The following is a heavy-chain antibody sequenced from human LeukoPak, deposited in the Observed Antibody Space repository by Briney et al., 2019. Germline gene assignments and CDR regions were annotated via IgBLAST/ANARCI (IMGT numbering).Heavy chain of an antibody. D-gene: IGHD2-21*02. Sequence: PSETLSLTCTVSGGSISSYYWSWIRQPPGKGLEWIGYIYYSGSTNYNPSLKSRVTISVDTSKNQFSLKLSSVTAADTAVYYCARLLRRSGDRFDYWGQGTLVTVSS. J-gene: IGHJ4*02. CDR1: GGSISSYY. CDR2: IYYSGST. CDR3: ARLLRRSGDRFDY. V-gene: IGHV4-59*01.